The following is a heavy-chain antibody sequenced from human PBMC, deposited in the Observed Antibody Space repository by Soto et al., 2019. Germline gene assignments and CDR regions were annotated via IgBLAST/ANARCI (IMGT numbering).Heavy chain of an antibody. CDR3: AKEATTKTSRSFDY. Sequence: PGGSLSLSCAASGFTFSSYGMHWVRQAPGKGLEWVAVISYDGRKTYYGDSAKGRFAISRDNSKDTLFLQMDSLRTEDTAVYYCAKEATTKTSRSFDYWGQVTLVTVSS. D-gene: IGHD1-1*01. CDR2: ISYDGRKT. V-gene: IGHV3-30*18. CDR1: GFTFSSYG. J-gene: IGHJ4*02.